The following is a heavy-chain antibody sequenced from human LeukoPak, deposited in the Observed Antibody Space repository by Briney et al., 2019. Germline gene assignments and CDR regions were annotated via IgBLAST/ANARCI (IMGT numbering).Heavy chain of an antibody. D-gene: IGHD1-26*01. CDR1: GGSISSYY. J-gene: IGHJ4*02. V-gene: IGHV4-59*08. CDR2: IYYSGSI. CDR3: ARYSGSYSGFDY. Sequence: PSETLSLTCTVSGGSISSYYWSWIRQPPGKGLKWIGYIYYSGSINYNPSLKSRVTISVDTSKNQFSLKLRSVTAADTAVYYCARYSGSYSGFDYWGQGTLVTVSS.